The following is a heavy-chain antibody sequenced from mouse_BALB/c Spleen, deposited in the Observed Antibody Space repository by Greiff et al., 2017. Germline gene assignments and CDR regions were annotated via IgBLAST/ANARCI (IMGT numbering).Heavy chain of an antibody. CDR3: ARDHDYYGSSWDAMDY. V-gene: IGHV2-6-7*01. Sequence: VKLMESGPGLVAPSQSLSITCTVSGFSLTGYGVNWVRQPPGKGLEWLGMIWGDGSTDYNSALKSRLSISKDNSKSQVFLKMNSLQTDDTARYYCARDHDYYGSSWDAMDYWGQGTSVTVSS. CDR2: IWGDGST. J-gene: IGHJ4*01. CDR1: GFSLTGYG. D-gene: IGHD1-1*01.